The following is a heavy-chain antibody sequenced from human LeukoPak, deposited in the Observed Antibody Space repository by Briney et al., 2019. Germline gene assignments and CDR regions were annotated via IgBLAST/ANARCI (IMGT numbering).Heavy chain of an antibody. Sequence: SETLSLTCTVSGGSISSYYWSWIRQPPGKGLEWIGEINHSGSTNYNPSLKSRVTISVDTSKNQFSLKLSSVTAADTAVYYCARGSSYYYYYYMDVWGKGTTVTVSS. CDR2: INHSGST. V-gene: IGHV4-34*01. CDR3: ARGSSYYYYYYMDV. CDR1: GGSISSYY. J-gene: IGHJ6*03. D-gene: IGHD6-13*01.